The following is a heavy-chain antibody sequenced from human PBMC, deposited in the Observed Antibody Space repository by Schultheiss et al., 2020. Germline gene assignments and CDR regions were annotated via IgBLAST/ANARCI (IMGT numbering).Heavy chain of an antibody. Sequence: GESLKISCAASEFTFSSYSMNWVRQAPGKGLVWVSRINSDGSSTNYADSVKGRFTISRDNAKNTVYLQMNSLRDEDRAVYYCARADYGDYGRNGMDVWGQGTTVTVSS. CDR3: ARADYGDYGRNGMDV. CDR2: INSDGSST. V-gene: IGHV3-74*01. J-gene: IGHJ6*02. CDR1: EFTFSSYS. D-gene: IGHD4-17*01.